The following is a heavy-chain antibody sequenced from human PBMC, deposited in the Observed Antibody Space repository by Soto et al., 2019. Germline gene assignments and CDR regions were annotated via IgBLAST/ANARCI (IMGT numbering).Heavy chain of an antibody. CDR1: GGTFSSYA. J-gene: IGHJ6*02. D-gene: IGHD5-18*01. CDR2: IIPIFGTA. V-gene: IGHV1-69*12. CDR3: ARTRPSDVDTAMVTFYYGMDV. Sequence: QVQLVQSGAEVKKPGSSVKVSCKASGGTFSSYAISWVRQAPGQGLEWMGGIIPIFGTANYAQKFQGRVKITADESTSTAYMELSSLRSEDTAVYYCARTRPSDVDTAMVTFYYGMDVWGQGTTVTVSS.